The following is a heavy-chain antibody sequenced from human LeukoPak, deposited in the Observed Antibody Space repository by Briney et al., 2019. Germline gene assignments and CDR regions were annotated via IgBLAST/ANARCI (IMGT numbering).Heavy chain of an antibody. CDR3: ARGGEDIVLVPDAMSWFDP. J-gene: IGHJ5*02. CDR2: IYQSGST. D-gene: IGHD2-2*01. CDR1: GGSISSGGRS. V-gene: IGHV4-30-2*01. Sequence: PSETLSLTCAVSGGSISSGGRSWSWIRQPPGKGLEWIGYIYQSGSTYYNPSLKSRVTISINTSKNQFSLKLRSVTAADTAVYFCARGGEDIVLVPDAMSWFDPWGQGTLVTVSS.